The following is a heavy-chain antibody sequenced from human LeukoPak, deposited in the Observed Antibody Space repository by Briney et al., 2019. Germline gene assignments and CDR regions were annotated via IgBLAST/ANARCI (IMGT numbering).Heavy chain of an antibody. CDR3: AKVSRYYGSGSYYRDGEFDY. J-gene: IGHJ4*02. V-gene: IGHV3-23*01. CDR2: ISGSGGRT. D-gene: IGHD3-10*01. CDR1: GFTFSSYE. Sequence: GGSLRLSCAASGFTFSSYEMSWVRQAPRKGLEWVSAISGSGGRTYYADSVKGRLTFSRDNSKNTLYMQMNSLRAEDTAVYYCAKVSRYYGSGSYYRDGEFDYWGQGTLVTVSS.